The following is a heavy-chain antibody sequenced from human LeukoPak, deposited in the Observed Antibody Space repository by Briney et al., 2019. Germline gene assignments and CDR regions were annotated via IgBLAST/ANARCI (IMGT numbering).Heavy chain of an antibody. J-gene: IGHJ4*02. Sequence: GGSLRLSCAASGFTFSSYWMSWVRQAPGKGLEWVAYIKQDGSETYYVDSVKGRFTISRDNAKNSLYLQMNSLRAEETAVYYCARDGGYSSGSTYFDYWGQGTLVTVSS. CDR1: GFTFSSYW. D-gene: IGHD6-19*01. CDR3: ARDGGYSSGSTYFDY. V-gene: IGHV3-7*03. CDR2: IKQDGSET.